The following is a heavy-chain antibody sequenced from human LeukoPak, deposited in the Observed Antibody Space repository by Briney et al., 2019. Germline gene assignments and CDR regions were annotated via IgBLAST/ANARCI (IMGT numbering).Heavy chain of an antibody. CDR1: GFTFSSYA. CDR2: ILYDGSNK. V-gene: IGHV3-30*04. J-gene: IGHJ4*02. D-gene: IGHD3-10*01. CDR3: AVASSPYYYGSGKY. Sequence: PGGSLRLSCAASGFTFSSYAMHWVRQAPGKGLDWVAFILYDGSNKYYADSVKGRFTISRDNSKNTVYLQMNSLRAEDTAVYYCAVASSPYYYGSGKYWGQGTLVTVSS.